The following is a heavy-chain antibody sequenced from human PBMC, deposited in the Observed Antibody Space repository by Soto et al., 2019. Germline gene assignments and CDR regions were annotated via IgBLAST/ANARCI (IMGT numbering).Heavy chain of an antibody. J-gene: IGHJ5*02. CDR3: ARGDLWFDT. CDR1: GDTFTSYG. Sequence: XSVEVSCHASGDTFTSYGSGLVRQAPGQGLECMGWISAYNGNTNYAQKLQGRVTMTTDTSTSTAYMELRSLRSDDTAVYYCARGDLWFDTWGQGTLVTVSS. CDR2: ISAYNGNT. V-gene: IGHV1-18*01.